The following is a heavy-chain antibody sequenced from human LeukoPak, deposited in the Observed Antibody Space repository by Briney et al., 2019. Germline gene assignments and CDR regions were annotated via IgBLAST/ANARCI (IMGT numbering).Heavy chain of an antibody. CDR2: INPNSGGT. CDR1: GYTFTGYY. D-gene: IGHD1-26*01. Sequence: GASVKVSCKASGYTFTGYYMHWVRQAPGQGLEWMGWINPNSGGTNYAQKFQGRVTMTRDTSISTAYMELSKLRSDDTAVYYCARDSGSYPRGMDVWGQGTTVTVSS. J-gene: IGHJ6*02. CDR3: ARDSGSYPRGMDV. V-gene: IGHV1-2*02.